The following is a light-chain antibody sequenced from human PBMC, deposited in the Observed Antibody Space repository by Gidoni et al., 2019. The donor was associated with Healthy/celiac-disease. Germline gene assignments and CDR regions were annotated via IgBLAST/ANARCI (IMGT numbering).Light chain of an antibody. V-gene: IGKV1-39*01. Sequence: DIQMTQSPSSLSASVGDRVTITCRASQSITTYLNWYQQKPGKAPKVLIYGAFTLQSGVPSRFSGSGSGTDFTLTISNLQPEDFATYYCQQSYSTPITFGQGTRLEIK. CDR1: QSITTY. CDR2: GAF. J-gene: IGKJ5*01. CDR3: QQSYSTPIT.